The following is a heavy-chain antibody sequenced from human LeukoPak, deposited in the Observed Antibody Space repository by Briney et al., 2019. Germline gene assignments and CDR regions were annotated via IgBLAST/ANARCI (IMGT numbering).Heavy chain of an antibody. Sequence: PSDTLSLTCAVSGYSISSSHWWGWVRQLPGKGLGWIGNIYYSGSTDYNPSLKSRVTMSVDTSKNQFSLELSSVTAVDTAVYYCARGSYSSSLYSPTFDYWGQGTLVTVSS. CDR2: IYYSGST. J-gene: IGHJ4*02. D-gene: IGHD6-13*01. CDR3: ARGSYSSSLYSPTFDY. CDR1: GYSISSSHW. V-gene: IGHV4-28*01.